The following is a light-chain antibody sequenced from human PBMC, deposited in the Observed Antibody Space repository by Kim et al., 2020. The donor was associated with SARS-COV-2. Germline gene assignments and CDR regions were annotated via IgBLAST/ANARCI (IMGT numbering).Light chain of an antibody. CDR2: DAS. J-gene: IGKJ3*01. V-gene: IGKV3-11*01. CDR1: QSVSTY. CDR3: QQYGSSPFT. Sequence: EIVLTQSPATLSLSPGERATLSCRASQSVSTYLAWYQQKPGQTPRLLIYDASNRATDIPARFSGSGSGTDFTLTISSLEPEDFAVYYCQQYGSSPFTFGPGTKVDIK.